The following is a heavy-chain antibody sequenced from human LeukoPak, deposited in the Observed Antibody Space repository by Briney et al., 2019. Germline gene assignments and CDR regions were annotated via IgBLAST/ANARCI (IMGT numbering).Heavy chain of an antibody. J-gene: IGHJ4*02. CDR2: IYYSGST. CDR3: ARVLSWERPLGL. CDR1: GGSISSYY. D-gene: IGHD1-26*01. Sequence: SETLSLTCTVSGGSISSYYRSWIRQPPGKGLEWIGYIYYSGSTNYNPSLKSRVTISVDTSKNQFSLKLSSVTAADTAVYYCARVLSWERPLGLWGQGTLVTVSS. V-gene: IGHV4-59*01.